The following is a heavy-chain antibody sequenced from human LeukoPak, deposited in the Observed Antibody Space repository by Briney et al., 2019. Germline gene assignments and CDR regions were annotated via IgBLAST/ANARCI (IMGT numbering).Heavy chain of an antibody. CDR2: IRFDGTDK. V-gene: IGHV3-30*02. CDR3: AKSPYRGGTSWTEFDY. CDR1: GFTFTYYS. Sequence: GGSLRLSCAVSGFTFTYYSMNWVRHAPGKGLEWVAFIRFDGTDKYYADSVKGRFTISRDSSKNTVYLQMNSLRDDDTAVYYCAKSPYRGGTSWTEFDYWGQGTLVTVSS. D-gene: IGHD6-13*01. J-gene: IGHJ4*02.